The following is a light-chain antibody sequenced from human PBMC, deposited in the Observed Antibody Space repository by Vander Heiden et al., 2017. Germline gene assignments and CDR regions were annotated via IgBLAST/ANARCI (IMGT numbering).Light chain of an antibody. Sequence: QLVLPQSPSASASLGASVKLPCTLSSGHSSYAIAWHQQQPEKGPRYLMKLNSDGSHNKGDGIPARFSGSSSGAERYLTISSLQSDDEADYYGQTWSTGIRVFGGGTKLTVL. CDR2: LNSDGSH. CDR1: SGHSSYA. CDR3: QTWSTGIRV. J-gene: IGLJ3*02. V-gene: IGLV4-69*01.